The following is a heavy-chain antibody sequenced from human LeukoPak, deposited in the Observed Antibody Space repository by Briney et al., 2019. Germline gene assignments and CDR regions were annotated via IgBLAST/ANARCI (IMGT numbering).Heavy chain of an antibody. V-gene: IGHV4-34*01. Sequence: SETLSLTCAVYGGSFSGYYCSWIRQPPGKGLEWIGEINHSGSTNYNPSLKSRVTISVDTSTNQYSLKLSSVTAADTAVYYCARVKQWKPCFDYWGQGNLVTVSS. CDR3: ARVKQWKPCFDY. CDR1: GGSFSGYY. CDR2: INHSGST. J-gene: IGHJ4*02. D-gene: IGHD6-19*01.